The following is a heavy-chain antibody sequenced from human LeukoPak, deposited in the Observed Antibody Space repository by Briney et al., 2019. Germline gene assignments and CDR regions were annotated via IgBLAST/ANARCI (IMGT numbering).Heavy chain of an antibody. CDR3: ARMATVVTVGAFDI. CDR2: IYYSGST. CDR1: GGSISSGGYY. Sequence: SETLSLTCTVSGGSISSGGYYWRWIRQHPGKGLEWIGYIYYSGSTYYNPSLKSRVTISVDTSKNQFSLKLSSVTAADTAVYYCARMATVVTVGAFDIWGQGTMVTVSS. V-gene: IGHV4-31*03. J-gene: IGHJ3*02. D-gene: IGHD4-23*01.